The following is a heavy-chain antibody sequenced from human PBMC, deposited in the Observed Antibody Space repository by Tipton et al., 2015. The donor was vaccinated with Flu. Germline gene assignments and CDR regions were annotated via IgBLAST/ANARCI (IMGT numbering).Heavy chain of an antibody. V-gene: IGHV4-39*07. D-gene: IGHD3-10*01. J-gene: IGHJ6*02. CDR3: ARDRLLWFGDRYGMDV. CDR1: GGSISSSSYY. CDR2: IYYSGST. Sequence: TLSLTCTVSGGSISSSSYYWGWIRQPPGKGLEWIGSIYYSGSTYYNPSLKGRVTISVDTSKNQLSLKLSSVTAADTAVYYCARDRLLWFGDRYGMDVWGQGTTVTVSS.